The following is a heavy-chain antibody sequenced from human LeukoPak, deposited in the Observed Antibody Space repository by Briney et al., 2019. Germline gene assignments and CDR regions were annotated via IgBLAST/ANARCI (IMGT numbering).Heavy chain of an antibody. V-gene: IGHV3-7*01. CDR2: IKEDGSEK. D-gene: IGHD3-10*01. CDR1: GFTFSSYW. Sequence: PGGSLGLSCAASGFTFSSYWMSWVRQAPGKGLEWVASIKEDGSEKYNLESLKGRFTISRDNAKNSLYLQMNTLRVEDTAVYYCARDRFGGMDVWGKGTTVTVSP. CDR3: ARDRFGGMDV. J-gene: IGHJ6*04.